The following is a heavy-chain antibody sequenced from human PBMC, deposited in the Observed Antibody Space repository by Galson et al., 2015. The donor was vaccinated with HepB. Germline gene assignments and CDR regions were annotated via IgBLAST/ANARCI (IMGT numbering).Heavy chain of an antibody. CDR3: ARGGDVVVPAASPRGH. Sequence: SLRLSCAASGFTFSSYEMNWVRQAPGKGLEWVSYISSSGSTIYYADSVKGRFTISRDNAKNSLYLQMNSLRAEDTAVYYCARGGDVVVPAASPRGHWGQGTLVTVSS. V-gene: IGHV3-48*03. CDR2: ISSSGSTI. D-gene: IGHD2-2*01. J-gene: IGHJ4*02. CDR1: GFTFSSYE.